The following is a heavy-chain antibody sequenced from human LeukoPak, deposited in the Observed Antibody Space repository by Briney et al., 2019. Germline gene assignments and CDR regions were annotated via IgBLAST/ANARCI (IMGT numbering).Heavy chain of an antibody. Sequence: GGSLRLSCAASGFTFSSYEMNWVRQAPGKGLERVSYITSSGSSIYYADSVKGRFTISRDNAKNSLYLQMNSLRAEDTAVYYCARDLYDSSGYYWASVDMWGEGTLVTVSS. CDR1: GFTFSSYE. V-gene: IGHV3-48*03. CDR2: ITSSGSSI. D-gene: IGHD3-22*01. J-gene: IGHJ4*02. CDR3: ARDLYDSSGYYWASVDM.